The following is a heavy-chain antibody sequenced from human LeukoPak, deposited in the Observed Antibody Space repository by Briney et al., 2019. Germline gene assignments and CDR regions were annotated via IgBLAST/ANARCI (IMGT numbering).Heavy chain of an antibody. CDR2: IIPIFGTA. Sequence: SVKVSCKASGGTFSSYAISWVRQAPGQGLEWMGGIIPIFGTANYAQKFQGRVTITADESTSTAYMGLSSLRSEDTAVYYCARGTPYSYGHDYWGQGTLVTVSS. J-gene: IGHJ4*02. D-gene: IGHD5-18*01. CDR3: ARGTPYSYGHDY. V-gene: IGHV1-69*13. CDR1: GGTFSSYA.